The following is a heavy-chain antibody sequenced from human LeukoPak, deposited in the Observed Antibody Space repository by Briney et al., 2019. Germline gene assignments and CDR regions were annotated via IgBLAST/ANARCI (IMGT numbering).Heavy chain of an antibody. V-gene: IGHV4-39*01. Sequence: SETLSLACPVSGGSINSFIYFWGWIRRPPGKGLEWIGSINYSGSSKYNPSLKSRVTMSVDTSKNQFSLKLTSVTAADTAIYYCARHGASGSLRNFDYWGQGGLVTVSS. CDR2: INYSGSS. CDR3: ARHGASGSLRNFDY. CDR1: GGSINSFIYF. J-gene: IGHJ4*02. D-gene: IGHD1-26*01.